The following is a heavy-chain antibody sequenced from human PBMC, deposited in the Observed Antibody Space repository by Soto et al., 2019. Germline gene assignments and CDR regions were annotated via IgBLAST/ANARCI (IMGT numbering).Heavy chain of an antibody. V-gene: IGHV3-23*01. J-gene: IGHJ4*02. CDR1: GFSFRNYA. CDR2: LSGSGTMR. D-gene: IGHD1-1*01. Sequence: EVQLLESGGGLVQPGGSLRLSCADSGFSFRNYAMTCVRQAPGKGLEWVSGLSGSGTMRYYADSVRGRFIISRDNAKNTLFLQMDNLRVEDSAVYYCAKEAEGNENVPIPGDNWGQGTPVTVSS. CDR3: AKEAEGNENVPIPGDN.